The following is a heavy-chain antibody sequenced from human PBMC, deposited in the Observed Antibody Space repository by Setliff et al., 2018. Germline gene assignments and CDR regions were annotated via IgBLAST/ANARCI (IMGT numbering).Heavy chain of an antibody. CDR2: IKQDGSEK. CDR1: GFTFINYW. J-gene: IGHJ4*02. Sequence: GGSLRLSCAASGFTFINYWMSWVRQAPGTGLEWLANIKQDGSEKFYVDSVKGRFTISRDNAKNSLYLQMNNLRAEDTAVYYCVGDYPYCANGVCRGYWGQGTQVTVSS. D-gene: IGHD2-8*01. V-gene: IGHV3-7*03. CDR3: VGDYPYCANGVCRGY.